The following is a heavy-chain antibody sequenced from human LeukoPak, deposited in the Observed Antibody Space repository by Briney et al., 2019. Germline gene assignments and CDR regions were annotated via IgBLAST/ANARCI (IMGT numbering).Heavy chain of an antibody. Sequence: PGGSLRLSCAASGFTLSSYWMSWVRQAPGKGLEWVANIKQDGSEKYYVDSVKGRFTISRDNDKNSLYLQMNSLRAEDTAVYYCARRRDSGSLQHFDYWGQGTLVTVSS. J-gene: IGHJ4*02. CDR1: GFTLSSYW. V-gene: IGHV3-7*03. CDR2: IKQDGSEK. CDR3: ARRRDSGSLQHFDY. D-gene: IGHD1-26*01.